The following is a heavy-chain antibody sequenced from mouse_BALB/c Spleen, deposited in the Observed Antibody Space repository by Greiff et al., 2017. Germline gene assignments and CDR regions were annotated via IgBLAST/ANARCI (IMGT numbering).Heavy chain of an antibody. CDR1: GYTFTDYV. Sequence: QVQLKESGAELMKPGASVKISCKATGYTFTDYVISWVKQRTGQGLEWIGEIYPGSGSTYYNEKFKGKATLTADKSSNTAYMQLSSLTSEDSAVYFCARKIDYVAYWGQGTLVTVSA. CDR2: IYPGSGST. J-gene: IGHJ3*01. D-gene: IGHD2-4*01. CDR3: ARKIDYVAY. V-gene: IGHV1-77*01.